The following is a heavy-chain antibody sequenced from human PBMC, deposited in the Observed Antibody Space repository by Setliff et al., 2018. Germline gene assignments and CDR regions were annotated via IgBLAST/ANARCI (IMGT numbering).Heavy chain of an antibody. CDR1: GDTFSNYG. CDR3: VREGVDTRSSTDYRYYMDV. Sequence: ASVKVSCKASGDTFSNYGISWVRQAPGQGLEWMGGTIPMFGSTSYAQKFQGRVTIITDESTTTAYMELSSLGSEDTAVYYCVREGVDTRSSTDYRYYMDVWG. D-gene: IGHD5-18*01. V-gene: IGHV1-69*05. CDR2: TIPMFGST. J-gene: IGHJ6*03.